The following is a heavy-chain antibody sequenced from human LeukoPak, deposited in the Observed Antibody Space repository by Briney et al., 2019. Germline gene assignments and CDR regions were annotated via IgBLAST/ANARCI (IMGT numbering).Heavy chain of an antibody. CDR3: ARDGIYCSGGSCYFGLGDYFDY. CDR1: GFTFSSYA. J-gene: IGHJ4*02. D-gene: IGHD2-15*01. V-gene: IGHV3-23*01. CDR2: ISGSGGST. Sequence: GGSLRLSCAASGFTFSSYAMSWVRQAPGKGLEWVSAISGSGGSTYYADSVKGRFTISRDNSKNTLYLQMNSLRAEDTAVYYCARDGIYCSGGSCYFGLGDYFDYWGQGTLVTVSS.